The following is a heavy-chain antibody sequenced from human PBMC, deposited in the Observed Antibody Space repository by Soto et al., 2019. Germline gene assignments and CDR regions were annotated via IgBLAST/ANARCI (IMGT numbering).Heavy chain of an antibody. V-gene: IGHV4-34*01. Sequence: SETLSLTCAVYGGSFSGYYWSWIRQPPGKGLEWIGEINHSGSTNYNPSLKSRVTISVDTSKNQFSLKLGSVTAADTAVYYCAGTRGGSIAAAGTYYYYYGMDVWGQGTTVTVSS. CDR3: AGTRGGSIAAAGTYYYYYGMDV. CDR2: INHSGST. CDR1: GGSFSGYY. D-gene: IGHD6-13*01. J-gene: IGHJ6*02.